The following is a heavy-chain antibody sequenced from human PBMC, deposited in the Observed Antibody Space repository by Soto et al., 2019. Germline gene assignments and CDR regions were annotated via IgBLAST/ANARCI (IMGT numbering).Heavy chain of an antibody. CDR2: INHSGST. CDR1: GGSFSGYY. CDR3: ARARSSAFDY. V-gene: IGHV4-34*01. J-gene: IGHJ4*02. D-gene: IGHD3-10*01. Sequence: VTLSLTCAVYGGSFSGYYWSWIRQPPGKGLEWIGEINHSGSTNYNPSLKSRVTISVDTSKNQFSLKLSSVTAADTAVYYCARARSSAFDYWGQGTLVTVSS.